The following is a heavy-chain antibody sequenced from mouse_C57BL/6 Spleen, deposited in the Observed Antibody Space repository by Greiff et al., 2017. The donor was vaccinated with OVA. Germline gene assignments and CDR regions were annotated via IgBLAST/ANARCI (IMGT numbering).Heavy chain of an antibody. CDR1: GFNIKDYY. D-gene: IGHD1-1*01. CDR3: TTTGVGGPWFAY. J-gene: IGHJ3*01. Sequence: VQLQQSGAELVRPGASVKLSCTASGFNIKDYYMHWVKQRPEQGLEWIGRIDPEDGDTEYAPQFQGKATLTADTSSNTAYLQLSSRTSEDTAVYYCTTTGVGGPWFAYWGQGTLVTVSA. V-gene: IGHV14-1*01. CDR2: IDPEDGDT.